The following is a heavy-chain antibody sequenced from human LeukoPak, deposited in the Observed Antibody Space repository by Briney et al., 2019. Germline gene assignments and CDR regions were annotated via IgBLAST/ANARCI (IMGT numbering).Heavy chain of an antibody. CDR2: ISAYNGNT. V-gene: IGHV1-18*01. D-gene: IGHD6-13*01. J-gene: IGHJ4*02. CDR3: ARYPAAVRSQGISYYFDY. CDR1: GYTFTSYG. Sequence: GASVKVSCKASGYTFTSYGISWVRQAPGQGLEWMGWISAYNGNTNYAQKLQGRVTMTTDTSTSTAYMELRSLRSDDTAVYYCARYPAAVRSQGISYYFDYWGQGTLVTVSS.